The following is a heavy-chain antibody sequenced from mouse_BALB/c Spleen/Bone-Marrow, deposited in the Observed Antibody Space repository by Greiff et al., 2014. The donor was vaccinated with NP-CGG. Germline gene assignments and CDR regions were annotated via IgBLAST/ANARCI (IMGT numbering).Heavy chain of an antibody. V-gene: IGHV5-6-5*01. J-gene: IGHJ2*01. Sequence: EVMLVESGGGLVKPGGSLKLSCAASGFTFSSYAMSWVRQTPEKRLGWVASISSGGSTYYPDSVKGRFTISRDNARNILYLQMSSLRSEDTAMYYCARGGFRGLDYWGQGTTLTVSS. CDR3: ARGGFRGLDY. CDR1: GFTFSSYA. CDR2: ISSGGST.